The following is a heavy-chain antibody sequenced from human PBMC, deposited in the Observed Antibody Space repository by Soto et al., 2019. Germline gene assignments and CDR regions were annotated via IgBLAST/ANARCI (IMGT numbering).Heavy chain of an antibody. D-gene: IGHD2-2*03. V-gene: IGHV3-33*01. CDR3: ARDGLLDIVVVPAAMPLYGMDV. CDR1: GFTFSSYG. CDR2: IWYDGSNK. J-gene: IGHJ6*02. Sequence: LRLSCAASGFTFSSYGMHWVRQAPGKGLEWVAVIWYDGSNKYYADSVKGRFTISRDSSKNALYLQMNSLRAEDTAVYYCARDGLLDIVVVPAAMPLYGMDVWGQGTTVTVSS.